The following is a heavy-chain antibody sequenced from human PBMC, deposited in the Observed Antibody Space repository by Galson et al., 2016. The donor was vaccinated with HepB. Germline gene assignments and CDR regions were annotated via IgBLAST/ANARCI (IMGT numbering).Heavy chain of an antibody. CDR2: MSHTGGT. J-gene: IGHJ4*02. CDR3: AASSGRWRLDS. D-gene: IGHD3-22*01. Sequence: SETLSLTCGVSGASITSGHWWSCVRQPPGKGLEWIGEMSHTGGTNYNPSLKSRVTISLDRSNNQFSVKITSVTAADTAGYYCAASSGRWRLDSWGQGILVTVSS. CDR1: GASITSGHW. V-gene: IGHV4-4*02.